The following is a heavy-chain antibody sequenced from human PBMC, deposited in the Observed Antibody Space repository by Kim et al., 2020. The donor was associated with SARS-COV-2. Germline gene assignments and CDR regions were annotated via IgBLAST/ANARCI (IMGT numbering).Heavy chain of an antibody. J-gene: IGHJ4*02. CDR2: YDGSNK. V-gene: IGHV3-30*01. CDR3: ARQGGV. D-gene: IGHD1-26*01. Sequence: YDGSNKYYADSVKGRFTISRDNSKNTLYLQMNSLRAEDTAVYYCARQGGVWGQGTLVTVSS.